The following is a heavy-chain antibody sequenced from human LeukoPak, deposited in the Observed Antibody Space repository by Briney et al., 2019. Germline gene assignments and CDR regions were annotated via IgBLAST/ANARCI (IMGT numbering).Heavy chain of an antibody. Sequence: ASVKVSCKASGYTITGYYMHWVRQAPGQGLEWMGWINPNSGGTNYAQKFQGRVTMTRDTSISTAYMELSRLRSDDTAVYYCARDSSGYYIFDYWGQGTLVTVSS. D-gene: IGHD3-22*01. CDR2: INPNSGGT. J-gene: IGHJ4*02. CDR3: ARDSSGYYIFDY. CDR1: GYTITGYY. V-gene: IGHV1-2*02.